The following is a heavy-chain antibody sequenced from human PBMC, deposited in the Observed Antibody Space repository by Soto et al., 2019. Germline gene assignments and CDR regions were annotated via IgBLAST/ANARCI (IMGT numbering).Heavy chain of an antibody. CDR3: ARDGYCSSTSCRDYYYYYGMDV. Sequence: SVKVSCKASGGTFSSYAISCVLQSPIQWLEWMGGIIPIFGTANYAQKFQGRVTITADESTSTAYMELSSLRSEDTAVYYCARDGYCSSTSCRDYYYYYGMDVWGQGTTVTVSS. CDR2: IIPIFGTA. CDR1: GGTFSSYA. V-gene: IGHV1-69*13. J-gene: IGHJ6*02. D-gene: IGHD2-2*03.